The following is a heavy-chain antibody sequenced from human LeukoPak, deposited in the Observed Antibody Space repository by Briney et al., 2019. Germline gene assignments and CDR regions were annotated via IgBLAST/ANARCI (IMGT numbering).Heavy chain of an antibody. V-gene: IGHV1-8*01. J-gene: IGHJ5*02. D-gene: IGHD5-18*01. Sequence: AASVKVSCKASGYTFTSYDINWVRQATGQGLEWMGWMNPINGNTGYAQKFQGRVTMTRDTSIRTAYMELSSLRSDDTAVYYCARAPREWGYNLWGQGTLVTVSS. CDR2: MNPINGNT. CDR3: ARAPREWGYNL. CDR1: GYTFTSYD.